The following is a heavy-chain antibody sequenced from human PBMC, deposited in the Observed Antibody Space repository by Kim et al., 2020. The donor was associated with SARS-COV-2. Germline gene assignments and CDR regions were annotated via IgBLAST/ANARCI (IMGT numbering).Heavy chain of an antibody. CDR3: VRSIDY. CDR1: GFTFNDYW. V-gene: IGHV3-7*01. J-gene: IGHJ4*02. CDR2: INKDGSGT. Sequence: GGSLRLSCAASGFTFNDYWMSWVRQLPGKGLEWVSNINKDGSGTYYMDSVKGRITISRDNTKNSLFLQMNNLRAEDTAVYYCVRSIDYWGQGTLVTVSS.